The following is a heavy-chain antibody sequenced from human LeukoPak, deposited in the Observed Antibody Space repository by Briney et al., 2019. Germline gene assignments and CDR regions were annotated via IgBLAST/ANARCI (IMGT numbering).Heavy chain of an antibody. V-gene: IGHV3-74*01. CDR3: ARVGLGWLRLDAFDI. CDR2: INSDGSST. D-gene: IGHD5-12*01. J-gene: IGHJ3*02. Sequence: GGSLRLSCAASGFTFSSYWMHWVRQAPGKGLVWVSRINSDGSSTSYADSVKGRFTISRDNAKNTLYLQMNSLRAEDTAVYYCARVGLGWLRLDAFDIWGQGTIVTVSS. CDR1: GFTFSSYW.